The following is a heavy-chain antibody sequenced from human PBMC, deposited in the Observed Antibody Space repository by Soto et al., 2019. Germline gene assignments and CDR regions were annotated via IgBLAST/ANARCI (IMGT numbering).Heavy chain of an antibody. D-gene: IGHD2-2*01. CDR3: ARSAVPESIIVVVPAAIREVRFDP. CDR2: MNPNSGNT. CDR1: GYTFTSYD. Sequence: ASVKVSCKXSGYTFTSYDINWVRQATGQGLEGMGWMNPNSGNTGYAQKFQGRVTMTRNTSISTAYMELSSLRSEDTAVYYCARSAVPESIIVVVPAAIREVRFDPWGQGTLVTVSS. V-gene: IGHV1-8*01. J-gene: IGHJ5*02.